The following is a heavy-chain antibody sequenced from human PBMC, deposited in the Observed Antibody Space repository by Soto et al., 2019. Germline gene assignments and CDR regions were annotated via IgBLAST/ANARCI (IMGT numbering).Heavy chain of an antibody. J-gene: IGHJ4*02. CDR1: GFSLSTSEVG. D-gene: IGHD3-3*01. V-gene: IGHV2-5*02. CDR2: IYWDDDK. Sequence: SGPTLVNPTQTLTLTCTFSGFSLSTSEVGVGWIRQPPGKALEWLALIYWDDDKRYSPSLKSTLTISKDTSKNQVVLTMTNTDPGDTPTYYCALPGYITPGHGRSGDYGGQEALVTVS. CDR3: ALPGYITPGHGRSGDY.